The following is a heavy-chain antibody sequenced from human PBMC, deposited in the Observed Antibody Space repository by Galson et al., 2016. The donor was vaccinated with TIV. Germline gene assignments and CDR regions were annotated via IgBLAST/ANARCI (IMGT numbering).Heavy chain of an antibody. CDR2: IWFDGSIE. CDR1: GFTFSAYG. J-gene: IGHJ4*02. CDR3: ARDPRLYGDYSLGYFDY. Sequence: SLRLSCAASGFTFSAYGMHWVRQAPGKGLEWVAVIWFDGSIEYYADSVKGRFTISRDNSKNTLFLQMNSLRAEDTAVYYCARDPRLYGDYSLGYFDYWGQGTLVTASS. V-gene: IGHV3-33*01. D-gene: IGHD4-17*01.